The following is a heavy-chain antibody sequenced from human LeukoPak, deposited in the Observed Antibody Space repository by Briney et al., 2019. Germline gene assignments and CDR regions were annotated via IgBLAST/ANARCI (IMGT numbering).Heavy chain of an antibody. J-gene: IGHJ4*02. Sequence: GASVKVPCKASGYTFTSYYMHWVRQAPGQGLEWMGIINPSGGSTSYAQKFQGRVTMTRDTSTSTVYMELSSLRSEDTAVYYCARAPLWSMVRGVIIPFDYWGQGTLVTVSS. D-gene: IGHD3-10*01. CDR3: ARAPLWSMVRGVIIPFDY. CDR2: INPSGGST. CDR1: GYTFTSYY. V-gene: IGHV1-46*01.